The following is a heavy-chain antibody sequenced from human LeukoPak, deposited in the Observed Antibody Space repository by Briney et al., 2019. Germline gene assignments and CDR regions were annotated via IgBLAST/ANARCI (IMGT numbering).Heavy chain of an antibody. Sequence: PSQTLSLTCDVSGGSIDITNYWSCVRQAPRTGLVWIGEISHSGTTNYNPSLRSLIAIILNSADTYFSLSLRSLTAADTAVYYCTRESRPFCPFAFWGQGVRVSVSS. CDR3: TRESRPFCPFAF. J-gene: IGHJ4*02. D-gene: IGHD2-2*01. CDR2: ISHSGTT. V-gene: IGHV4-4*02. CDR1: GGSIDITNY.